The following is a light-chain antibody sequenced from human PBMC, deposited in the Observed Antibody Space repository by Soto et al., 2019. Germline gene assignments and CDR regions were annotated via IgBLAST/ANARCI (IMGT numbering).Light chain of an antibody. J-gene: IGLJ1*01. CDR3: WSYVSSKIYV. CDR2: EVS. CDR1: STDVGGYNF. Sequence: QSVLTQPASVSGAPGQSITISCTGSSTDVGGYNFVSWYQQHPGKAPKLIIYEVSNRPSGVSNRFSGSKSDNTASLTISGLQAEDAADYYCWSYVSSKIYVFGTGTKVTVL. V-gene: IGLV2-14*01.